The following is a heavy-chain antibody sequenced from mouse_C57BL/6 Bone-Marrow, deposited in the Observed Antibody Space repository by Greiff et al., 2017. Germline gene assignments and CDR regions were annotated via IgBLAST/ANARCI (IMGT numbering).Heavy chain of an antibody. Sequence: EVKLVESGPGLVKPSQSLSLTCSVTGYSFTSGYYWNWIRQFPGNKLEWVGYISYDGSNNYNPSLKNRISITLDTSKNQFFLKLNSVTTEDTATYYCAREGYGRFFDYWGQGTTLTVSS. D-gene: IGHD1-1*01. CDR1: GYSFTSGYY. CDR3: AREGYGRFFDY. CDR2: ISYDGSN. J-gene: IGHJ2*01. V-gene: IGHV3-6*01.